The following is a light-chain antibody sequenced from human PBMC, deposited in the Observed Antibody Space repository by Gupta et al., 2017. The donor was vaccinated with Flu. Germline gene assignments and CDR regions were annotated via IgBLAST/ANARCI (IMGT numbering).Light chain of an antibody. Sequence: EIVMTQSPATLSVSPGERVTLFCRASQSFTGNLAWYQQKRGQAPRLLISGVSTRATGVPARFSGSGSGTEFTLTISSLQSEDFAAYYCQQSRDWPLTFGGGTRVEIK. V-gene: IGKV3-15*01. CDR2: GVS. J-gene: IGKJ4*01. CDR1: QSFTGN. CDR3: QQSRDWPLT.